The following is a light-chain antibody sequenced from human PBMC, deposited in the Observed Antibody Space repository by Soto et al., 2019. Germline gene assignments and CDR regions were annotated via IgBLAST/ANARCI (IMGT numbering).Light chain of an antibody. CDR2: AAS. V-gene: IGKV1-39*01. CDR1: QSISSY. CDR3: QQSYSTPRT. Sequence: IQMTQSPSSLAASVGDRVTITCRASQSISSYLNWYQQKRGKAPKLLIYAASSLQSGVPSRFSGSGSGTDFTLTISSLQPEDFATYYCQQSYSTPRTFGQGTRVDIK. J-gene: IGKJ1*01.